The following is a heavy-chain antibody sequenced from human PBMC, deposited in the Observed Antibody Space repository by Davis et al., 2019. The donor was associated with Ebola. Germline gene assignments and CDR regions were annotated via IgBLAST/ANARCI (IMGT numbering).Heavy chain of an antibody. CDR1: GYTFTTYG. V-gene: IGHV1-18*04. Sequence: ASVKVSCKASGYTFTTYGISWVRQAPGQGLEWMGWISAYNGSTNYAQKFQGRVTMTTDTSTSTAYMEVGILRSDDTAVYYCARAQFPTTSDHWGQGTLVTVSS. CDR3: ARAQFPTTSDH. D-gene: IGHD1-1*01. CDR2: ISAYNGST. J-gene: IGHJ4*02.